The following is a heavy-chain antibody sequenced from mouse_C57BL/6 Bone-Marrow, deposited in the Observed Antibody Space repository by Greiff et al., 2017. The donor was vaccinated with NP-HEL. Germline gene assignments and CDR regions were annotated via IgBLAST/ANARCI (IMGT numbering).Heavy chain of an antibody. CDR1: GYTFTGYW. J-gene: IGHJ1*03. CDR2: ILPGSGSA. Sequence: QVQLQHSGAELMKPGASVKLSCKATGYTFTGYWIEWVKQRPGHGLEWIGEILPGSGSANYNEKFKGKATFTADTSSNTAYMQLSSLTTEDSAIYYCARWRLSAITTDWYFDVWGTGTTVTVSS. CDR3: ARWRLSAITTDWYFDV. V-gene: IGHV1-9*01. D-gene: IGHD1-1*01.